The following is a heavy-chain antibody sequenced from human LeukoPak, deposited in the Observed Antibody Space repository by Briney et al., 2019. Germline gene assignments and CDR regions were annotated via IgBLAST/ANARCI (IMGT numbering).Heavy chain of an antibody. CDR1: GYTFTGYY. CDR3: ARVPGDDYYFDY. Sequence: ASVKVSCKASGYTFTGYYMHWVRQAPGQGLEWMGWINPNSGGTNYAQKFQGRVTMTRDTSISTAYMELSRLRSDDTAVYYCARVPGDDYYFDYRGQGTLVTVSS. CDR2: INPNSGGT. V-gene: IGHV1-2*02. D-gene: IGHD7-27*01. J-gene: IGHJ4*02.